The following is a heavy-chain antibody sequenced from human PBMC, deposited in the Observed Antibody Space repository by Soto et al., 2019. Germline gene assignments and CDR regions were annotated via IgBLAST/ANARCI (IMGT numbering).Heavy chain of an antibody. Sequence: GGSLRLSCSASGFTFSSYAMHWVRQAPGKGLEYVSAISSNGGSTYYADSVKGRFTISRDNSKNTLYLQMSSLRAEDTAVYYCVKAGSKQQLKAFDIWGQGTMVTVSS. CDR3: VKAGSKQQLKAFDI. CDR1: GFTFSSYA. J-gene: IGHJ3*02. CDR2: ISSNGGST. V-gene: IGHV3-64D*06. D-gene: IGHD6-13*01.